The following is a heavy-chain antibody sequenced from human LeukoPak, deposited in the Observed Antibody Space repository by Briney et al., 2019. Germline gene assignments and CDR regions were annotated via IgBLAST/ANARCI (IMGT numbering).Heavy chain of an antibody. Sequence: SETLSLTCTVSGVSISTYSWSWIRQSPGKALEWIGYIYYSGTTNYNPSLKSRLTISVDTSKNQFSLKLSSVTAADTAVYYCARGGIVGATFDYWGQGTLVTVSS. CDR1: GVSISTYS. J-gene: IGHJ4*02. V-gene: IGHV4-59*01. CDR2: IYYSGTT. CDR3: ARGGIVGATFDY. D-gene: IGHD1-26*01.